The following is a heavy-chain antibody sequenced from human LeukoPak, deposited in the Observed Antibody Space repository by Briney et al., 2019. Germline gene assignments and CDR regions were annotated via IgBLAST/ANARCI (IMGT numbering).Heavy chain of an antibody. CDR3: ATATRGGYYDH. CDR1: GFSFSSYD. Sequence: GGSLRLSCAASGFSFSSYDLHWVRQRKGESPEWVSAIGTAGDTYYPGSVKGRFTISGENAKNSLYLQMTSLEVGDTAVYYCATATRGGYYDHWGQGTLVTVSS. D-gene: IGHD3-22*01. J-gene: IGHJ5*02. CDR2: IGTAGDT. V-gene: IGHV3-13*01.